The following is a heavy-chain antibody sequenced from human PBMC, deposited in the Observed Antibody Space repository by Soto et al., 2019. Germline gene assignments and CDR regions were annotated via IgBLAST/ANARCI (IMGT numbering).Heavy chain of an antibody. D-gene: IGHD3-22*01. CDR1: GGTFSSYA. CDR3: ARVGSYYDSSGYYADY. V-gene: IGHV1-69*06. J-gene: IGHJ4*02. CDR2: IIPIFGTA. Sequence: QVPLVQSGAEVKKPGSSVKVSCKASGGTFSSYAISCVRQAPGPGLEWMGGIIPIFGTANYAQKFQGRVTITADKSTSTAYMELRSLRSEDTAVYYCARVGSYYDSSGYYADYWGQGTLVTVSS.